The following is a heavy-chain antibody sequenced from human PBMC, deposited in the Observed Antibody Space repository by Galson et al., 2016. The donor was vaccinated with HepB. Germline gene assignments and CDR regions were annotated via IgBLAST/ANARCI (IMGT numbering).Heavy chain of an antibody. CDR3: AKGEYYHGSGVFFYFDY. CDR2: IGGSDGTT. D-gene: IGHD3-10*01. V-gene: IGHV3-23*01. J-gene: IGHJ4*02. CDR1: GFTFSNYA. Sequence: SLRLSCAASGFTFSNYAISWVRQAPGKGLEWVSGIGGSDGTTYYADSVKGRFTISRDNSKNTLYQQMNSLRAEDTAVYYCAKGEYYHGSGVFFYFDYWGQGTLVTVSS.